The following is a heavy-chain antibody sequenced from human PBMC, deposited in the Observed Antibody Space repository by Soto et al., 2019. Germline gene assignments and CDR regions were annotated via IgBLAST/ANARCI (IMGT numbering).Heavy chain of an antibody. J-gene: IGHJ6*02. CDR2: IKSKTDGGTT. CDR3: TTNVLLWFGELFRPPYYYYGMDV. Sequence: GGSLRLSCAASGFTFSNAWMSWVRQAPGKGLEWVGRIKSKTDGGTTDYAAPVKGRFTISRDDSKSTLYLQMNSLKTEDTAVYYCTTNVLLWFGELFRPPYYYYGMDVWGQGTTVTVSS. CDR1: GFTFSNAW. D-gene: IGHD3-10*01. V-gene: IGHV3-15*01.